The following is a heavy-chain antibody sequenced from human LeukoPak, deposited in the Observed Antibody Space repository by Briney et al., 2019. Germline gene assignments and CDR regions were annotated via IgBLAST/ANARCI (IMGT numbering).Heavy chain of an antibody. Sequence: GRSLRLSCAASGFTFDDYAMHWVRQAPGKGLEWVSGISWNSGSIGYADSVKGRFTISRDNAKNSLYLQMNSLRAEDMALYYCAKGSMAGLDYMDDWGKGTTVTVSS. D-gene: IGHD6-19*01. CDR1: GFTFDDYA. CDR2: ISWNSGSI. CDR3: AKGSMAGLDYMDD. V-gene: IGHV3-9*03. J-gene: IGHJ6*03.